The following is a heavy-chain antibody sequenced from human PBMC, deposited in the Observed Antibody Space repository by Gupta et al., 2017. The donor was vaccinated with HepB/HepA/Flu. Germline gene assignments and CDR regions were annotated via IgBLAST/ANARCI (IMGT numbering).Heavy chain of an antibody. CDR2: IYRGHYDT. D-gene: IGHD3-16*01. V-gene: IGHV5-51*01. CDR3: ARHRAAGGNYYYGMDV. Sequence: EVQMVQSGAEVKKPGESLKISCKASGTSFSNYYIGWVRQMPGKGLEWVGIIYRGHYDTRYSPSFQGHVTIAVDRSVSIAFMEWSSLEASDTATYYCARHRAAGGNYYYGMDVWGQGTTVTVSS. CDR1: GTSFSNYY. J-gene: IGHJ6*02.